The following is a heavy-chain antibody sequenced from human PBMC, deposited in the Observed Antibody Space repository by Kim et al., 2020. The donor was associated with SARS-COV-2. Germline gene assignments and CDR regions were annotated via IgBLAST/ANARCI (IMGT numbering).Heavy chain of an antibody. CDR2: INHSGST. CDR1: GGSFSGYY. D-gene: IGHD4-17*01. CDR3: ACLFSASYGGTPRQYYYYGMDV. Sequence: SETLSLTCAVYGGSFSGYYWSWIRQPPGKGLEWIGEINHSGSTNYNPSLKSRVTISVDTSKNQFSLKLSSVTAADTAVYYCACLFSASYGGTPRQYYYYGMDVWGQGTTVTVSS. J-gene: IGHJ6*02. V-gene: IGHV4-34*01.